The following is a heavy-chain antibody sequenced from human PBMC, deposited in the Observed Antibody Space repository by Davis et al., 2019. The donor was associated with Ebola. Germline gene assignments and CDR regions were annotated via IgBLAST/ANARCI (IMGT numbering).Heavy chain of an antibody. CDR3: VKAARFGELLLGNWFDP. Sequence: GESLKISCAASGFPFSYSWMSWVRQAPGKGLAWVANIRQDGSEQYYVDSVKGRFTISRDNAKKTLYLQMNSLRAEDTALYYCVKAARFGELLLGNWFDPWGQGTLVTVSS. CDR2: IRQDGSEQ. CDR1: GFPFSYSW. J-gene: IGHJ5*02. D-gene: IGHD3-10*01. V-gene: IGHV3-7*03.